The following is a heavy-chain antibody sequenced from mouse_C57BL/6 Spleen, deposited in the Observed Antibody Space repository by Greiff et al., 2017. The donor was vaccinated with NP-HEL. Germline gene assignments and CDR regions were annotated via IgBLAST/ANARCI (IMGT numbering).Heavy chain of an antibody. J-gene: IGHJ4*01. D-gene: IGHD2-1*01. CDR1: GFTFSSYG. CDR2: ISSGGSYT. Sequence: EVKLMESGGDLVKPGGSLKLSCAASGFTFSSYGMSCVRQTPDKRLEWVATISSGGSYTYYPDSVKGRFTISRDNAKNTLYLQMSSLKSEDTAMYYCARRGNYGGENAMDYWGQGTSVTVSS. CDR3: ARRGNYGGENAMDY. V-gene: IGHV5-6*02.